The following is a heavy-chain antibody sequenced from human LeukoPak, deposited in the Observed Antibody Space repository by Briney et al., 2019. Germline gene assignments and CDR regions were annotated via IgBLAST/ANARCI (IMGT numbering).Heavy chain of an antibody. CDR2: INHSGSP. J-gene: IGHJ6*03. D-gene: IGHD3-3*01. Sequence: PSETLSLTCAVYGGSFSGYYWSWIRQPPGKGLEWIGEINHSGSPNYNPSLKSRITISVDTSKNQFSLQQIAVHAADAAVDHCPRGKEVTMFGVVIKRTYYYMDVWGEGTTVTVFS. CDR1: GGSFSGYY. V-gene: IGHV4-34*01. CDR3: PRGKEVTMFGVVIKRTYYYMDV.